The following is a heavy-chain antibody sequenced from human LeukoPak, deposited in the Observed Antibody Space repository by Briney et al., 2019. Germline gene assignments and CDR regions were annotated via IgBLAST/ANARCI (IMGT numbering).Heavy chain of an antibody. J-gene: IGHJ4*02. CDR1: GYTFTGYY. V-gene: IGHV1-2*02. Sequence: GPSVKVSCKASGYTFTGYYMHWVPQAPGQGLEWMGWINPNSGGTNYAQKFQGRVTMTRDTSISTAYMELSRLRSDDTAVYYCARPYYYDSSGYYYNYWGQGALVTVSS. CDR2: INPNSGGT. CDR3: ARPYYYDSSGYYYNY. D-gene: IGHD3-22*01.